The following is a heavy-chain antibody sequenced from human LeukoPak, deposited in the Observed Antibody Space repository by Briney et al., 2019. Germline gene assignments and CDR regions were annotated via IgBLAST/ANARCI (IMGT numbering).Heavy chain of an antibody. CDR3: AKDPYSGSYYYYGMDV. CDR2: ISYDGSNK. CDR1: GFTFSSYG. J-gene: IGHJ6*02. D-gene: IGHD1-26*01. Sequence: PGRSLRLSCPASGFTFSSYGTHWVRQAPGKGLEWVAVISYDGSNKYYADSVKGRFTISRDNSKNTLYLQMNSLRAEDTAVYYCAKDPYSGSYYYYGMDVWGQGTTVTVSS. V-gene: IGHV3-30*18.